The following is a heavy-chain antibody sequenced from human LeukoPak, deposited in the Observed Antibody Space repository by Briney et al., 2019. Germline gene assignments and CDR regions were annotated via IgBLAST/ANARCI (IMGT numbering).Heavy chain of an antibody. D-gene: IGHD3-3*01. V-gene: IGHV5-51*01. CDR1: GYSFTSYW. Sequence: GESLKISCKGSGYSFTSYWIGWVRQMPGKGLEWMGIIYPGDSDTRYSPSFQGQVTISADKSISTAYLQWSSLKASDTAMYYCARHFYDFWGGYYPYYFDYWGQGTLVTVSS. CDR3: ARHFYDFWGGYYPYYFDY. CDR2: IYPGDSDT. J-gene: IGHJ4*02.